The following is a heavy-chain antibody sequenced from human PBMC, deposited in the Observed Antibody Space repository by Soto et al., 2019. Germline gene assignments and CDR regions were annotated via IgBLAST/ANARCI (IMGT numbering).Heavy chain of an antibody. CDR2: IIPIFGTA. J-gene: IGHJ4*02. D-gene: IGHD4-17*01. Sequence: GASVKVSCKASGGTFSSYAISWVRQAPGQGLEWMGGIIPIFGTANYAQKFQGRVTITADESTSTAYMELSSLRSEDTAVYYCAKVDYGDYAFLGYWGQGTLVTVSS. CDR1: GGTFSSYA. CDR3: AKVDYGDYAFLGY. V-gene: IGHV1-69*13.